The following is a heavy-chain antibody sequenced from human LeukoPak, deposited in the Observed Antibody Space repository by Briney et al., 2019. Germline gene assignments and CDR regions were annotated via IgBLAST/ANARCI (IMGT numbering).Heavy chain of an antibody. D-gene: IGHD6-13*01. Sequence: GRSLRLSCAASGFTFRSHGTHWVRQAPGKGLEWVAGMSADGGDTYYANSVKGRFTISRDNSKNTLYVQMTSLRVEDTAVYYCARQGSTLKYHFRYIDVWGKGTTVTVSS. J-gene: IGHJ6*03. V-gene: IGHV3-30*03. CDR2: MSADGGDT. CDR3: ARQGSTLKYHFRYIDV. CDR1: GFTFRSHG.